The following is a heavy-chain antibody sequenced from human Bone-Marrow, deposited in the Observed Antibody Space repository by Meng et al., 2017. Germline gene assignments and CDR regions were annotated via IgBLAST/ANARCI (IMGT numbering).Heavy chain of an antibody. J-gene: IGHJ4*02. CDR1: GCTLTELS. CDR3: ATVRLAYCGGDCYSRFDY. D-gene: IGHD2-21*02. V-gene: IGHV1-24*01. CDR2: FDPEDGET. Sequence: ASVKVSCKVSGCTLTELSMHWVRQAPGKGLEWMGGFDPEDGETIYAQKFQGRVTMTEDTSTDTAYMELSSLRSEDTAVYYCATVRLAYCGGDCYSRFDYWGQGTLVTVSS.